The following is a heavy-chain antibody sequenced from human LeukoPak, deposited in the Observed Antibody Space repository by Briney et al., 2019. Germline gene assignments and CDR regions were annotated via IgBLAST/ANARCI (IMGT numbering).Heavy chain of an antibody. CDR1: GFTFSSYG. V-gene: IGHV3-30*18. J-gene: IGHJ6*02. Sequence: PGRSLRLSCAASGFTFSSYGMHWVRQAPGKGLEWVAVISYDGSNKYYADSVKGRFTISRDNSKNTLYLQMNSLRAEDTAVYYCAKGLAGSGLYYYYGMDVWGQGTTVTVSS. CDR2: ISYDGSNK. D-gene: IGHD1-26*01. CDR3: AKGLAGSGLYYYYGMDV.